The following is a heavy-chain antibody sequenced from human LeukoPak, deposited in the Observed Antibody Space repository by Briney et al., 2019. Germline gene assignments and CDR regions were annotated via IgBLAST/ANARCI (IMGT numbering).Heavy chain of an antibody. CDR2: IYYSGST. CDR3: ARAGGSYGSDDAFDI. J-gene: IGHJ3*02. Sequence: PSETLSLTCTVSGGSLRSGDYYWSWIRQPPGKGLEWIGYIYYSGSTYYNPSLKSRVTISVDTSKNQFSLKLSSVTAADTAVYYCARAGGSYGSDDAFDIWGQGTMVTVSS. V-gene: IGHV4-30-4*08. D-gene: IGHD1-26*01. CDR1: GGSLRSGDYY.